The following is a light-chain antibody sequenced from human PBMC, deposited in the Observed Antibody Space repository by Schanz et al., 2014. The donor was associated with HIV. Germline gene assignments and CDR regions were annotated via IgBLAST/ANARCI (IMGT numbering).Light chain of an antibody. CDR1: SSNIENGF. CDR3: QSYDSSLSGVV. Sequence: QAVVTQPPSASGTPGQRVTISCSGSSSNIENGFVFWYQQVPGTAPKLIMYRNNQRPSGVSDRFSGSKSGTSASLAITGLQAEDEADYYCQSYDSSLSGVVFGGGTKLTVL. CDR2: RNN. V-gene: IGLV1-47*01. J-gene: IGLJ2*01.